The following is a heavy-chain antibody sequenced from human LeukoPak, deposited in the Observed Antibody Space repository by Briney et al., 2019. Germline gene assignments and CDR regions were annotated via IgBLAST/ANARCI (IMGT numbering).Heavy chain of an antibody. D-gene: IGHD2-15*01. CDR2: ISAYNGNT. J-gene: IGHJ4*02. CDR3: AIDPVVSGGSCYAY. V-gene: IGHV1-18*01. CDR1: GYTFTSYG. Sequence: ASVKVSCKASGYTFTSYGISWVRQAPGQGLEWMGWISAYNGNTNYAQKLQGRVTMTTDTSTSTAYMELRSPRSDDTAVYYCAIDPVVSGGSCYAYWGQGTLVTVSS.